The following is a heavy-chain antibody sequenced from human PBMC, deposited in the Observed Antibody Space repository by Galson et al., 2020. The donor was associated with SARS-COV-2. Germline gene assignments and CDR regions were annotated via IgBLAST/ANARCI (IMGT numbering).Heavy chain of an antibody. Sequence: ASVTVSCKASGYTFTDYYMHWVRQAPGQGLEWMGWINPNSGGTNYAQKFQGRVTMTRDTSISTAYMELSRLRSDDTAVYYCARTMTDEGSITMFRGVVDGRDVGGQGTTVTVAS. CDR3: ARTMTDEGSITMFRGVVDGRDV. J-gene: IGHJ6*02. D-gene: IGHD3-10*01. V-gene: IGHV1-2*02. CDR2: INPNSGGT. CDR1: GYTFTDYY.